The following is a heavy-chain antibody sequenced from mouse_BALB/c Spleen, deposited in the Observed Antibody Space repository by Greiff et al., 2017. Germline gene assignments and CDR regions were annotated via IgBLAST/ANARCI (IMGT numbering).Heavy chain of an antibody. D-gene: IGHD2-1*01. CDR2: ISSGGST. CDR3: ARHYGNYGRYFDV. Sequence: DVMLVESGGGLVKPGGSLKLSCAASGFTFSSYAMSWVRQTPEKRLEWVASISSGGSTYYPDSVKGRFTISRDNARNILYLQMSSLRSEDTAMYYCARHYGNYGRYFDVWGAGTTVTVSS. CDR1: GFTFSSYA. V-gene: IGHV5-6-5*01. J-gene: IGHJ1*01.